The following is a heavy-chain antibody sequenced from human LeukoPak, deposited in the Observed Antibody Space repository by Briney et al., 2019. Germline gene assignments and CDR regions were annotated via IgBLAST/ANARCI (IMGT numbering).Heavy chain of an antibody. CDR3: AKDIDYDSSGYLGGYFDY. Sequence: PGRSLRLSCAASGFTFDDYAMHWVRQAPGKGLEWVSGISWNSGSIGYADSVKGRFTISRDNAKNSLYLQMNSLRAEDTALYYCAKDIDYDSSGYLGGYFDYWGQGTLVTVSS. CDR1: GFTFDDYA. V-gene: IGHV3-9*01. CDR2: ISWNSGSI. D-gene: IGHD3-22*01. J-gene: IGHJ4*02.